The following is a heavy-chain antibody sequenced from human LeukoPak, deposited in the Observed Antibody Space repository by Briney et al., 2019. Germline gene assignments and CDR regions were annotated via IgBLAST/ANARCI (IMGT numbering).Heavy chain of an antibody. V-gene: IGHV4-4*07. CDR2: IYTSGST. Sequence: SETLSLTCTVSGGSISSYYWSWIRQPAGKGLEWIGRIYTSGSTNYNPSLKSRVTMSVDTSKNQFSLKLSSVTAADTAVYYCASHYYDSSGYYYEVDIWGQGTTVTVSS. CDR1: GGSISSYY. D-gene: IGHD3-22*01. CDR3: ASHYYDSSGYYYEVDI. J-gene: IGHJ6*02.